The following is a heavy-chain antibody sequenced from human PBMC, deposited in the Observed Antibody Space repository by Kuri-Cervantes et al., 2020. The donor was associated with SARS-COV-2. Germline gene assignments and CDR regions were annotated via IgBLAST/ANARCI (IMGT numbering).Heavy chain of an antibody. CDR1: GGSISSRNFY. J-gene: IGHJ4*02. D-gene: IGHD3-16*01. CDR3: ARVLRTASFDF. CDR2: IYYSGST. V-gene: IGHV4-39*01. Sequence: GSLRLSCSVSGGSISSRNFYWGWIRQPPGKGLEWIGNIYYSGSTYSSPSLISRFTISIDTSKDQFSLKLSYVTAADTAVYYCARVLRTASFDFWGQGTLVTVSS.